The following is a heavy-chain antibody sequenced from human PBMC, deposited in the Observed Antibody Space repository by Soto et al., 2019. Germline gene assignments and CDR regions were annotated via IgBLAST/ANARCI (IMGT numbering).Heavy chain of an antibody. CDR1: GGSISSGDYY. V-gene: IGHV4-31*03. J-gene: IGHJ3*02. Sequence: PSETLSLTCTVSGGSISSGDYYWSWIRQHPGKGLEWIGYIYYSGSTYYNPSLKSRVTISVDTSKNQFSLNLSSVTATDTAVYYCARYRLNDQFAAFDIWGQGTMVTVSS. CDR3: ARYRLNDQFAAFDI. CDR2: IYYSGST. D-gene: IGHD1-1*01.